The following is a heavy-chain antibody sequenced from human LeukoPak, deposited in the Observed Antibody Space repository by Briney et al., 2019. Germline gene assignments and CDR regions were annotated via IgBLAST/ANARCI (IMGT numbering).Heavy chain of an antibody. CDR2: ISSSSSYI. V-gene: IGHV3-21*01. D-gene: IGHD5-12*01. Sequence: GGSLRLSCAASGFTFSSYSMNWVRQAPGKGLEWVSSISSSSSYIYYADSVKGRFTISRDNAKNSLYLQMNSLRAEDTAVYSCARDSLRYSGYDSLDYWGQGTLVTVSS. CDR3: ARDSLRYSGYDSLDY. J-gene: IGHJ4*02. CDR1: GFTFSSYS.